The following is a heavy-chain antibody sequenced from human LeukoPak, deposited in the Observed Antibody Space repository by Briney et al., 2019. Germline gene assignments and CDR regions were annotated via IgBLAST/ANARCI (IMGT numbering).Heavy chain of an antibody. D-gene: IGHD2-2*02. CDR3: ARHKVVPAAIGGIDY. CDR2: IHYSGGT. CDR1: GGSISGASYY. V-gene: IGHV4-39*01. Sequence: SETLSLTCTVSGGSISGASYYWGWIRQPPGKGLEWIGSIHYSGGTYYNPSLKSRVTISVDTSKIQFSLELTSVTAADTAVYYCARHKVVPAAIGGIDYWGQGTLVTVSS. J-gene: IGHJ4*02.